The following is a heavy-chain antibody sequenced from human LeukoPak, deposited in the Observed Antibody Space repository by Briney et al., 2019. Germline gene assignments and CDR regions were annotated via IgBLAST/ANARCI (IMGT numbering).Heavy chain of an antibody. CDR2: IYPGDSDT. CDR3: ARQELLWFGLDQIYYFDY. J-gene: IGHJ4*02. CDR1: GYSFTSYW. Sequence: GESLKISCKGSGYSFTSYWIGWVRQMPGKGLEWMGIIYPGDSDTRYSPSFQGQVTISADKSISTPYLQWSSLKASDPAMYYCARQELLWFGLDQIYYFDYWGQGTLVTVSS. V-gene: IGHV5-51*01. D-gene: IGHD3-10*01.